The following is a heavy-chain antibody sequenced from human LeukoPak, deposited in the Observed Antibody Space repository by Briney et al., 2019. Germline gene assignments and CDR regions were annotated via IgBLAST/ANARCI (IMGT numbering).Heavy chain of an antibody. CDR2: ISGGGGST. D-gene: IGHD3-22*01. Sequence: GGSLRLSCAASGFTFSSYAMSWVRQAPGKGLEWVSAISGGGGSTHYADSVKGRFTISRDNSKNTLYLQMSSLRAGDTAVYYCAKSSYYDSSGYYREYYFDYWGQGTLVTVSS. J-gene: IGHJ4*02. CDR3: AKSSYYDSSGYYREYYFDY. V-gene: IGHV3-23*01. CDR1: GFTFSSYA.